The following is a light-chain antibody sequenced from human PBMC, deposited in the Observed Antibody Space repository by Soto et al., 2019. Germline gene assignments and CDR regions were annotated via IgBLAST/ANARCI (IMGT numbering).Light chain of an antibody. CDR1: QSVGSSY. CDR3: QQYGSSPST. Sequence: EIVLTQSPGTLSLSPGERATLSCRASQSVGSSYLAWYQQKAGQAPSLLIYGASSRATGIPDRFSGSGSGTDFILTISILEPEDSAVYYCQQYGSSPSTFGQGTKVEIK. J-gene: IGKJ1*01. V-gene: IGKV3-20*01. CDR2: GAS.